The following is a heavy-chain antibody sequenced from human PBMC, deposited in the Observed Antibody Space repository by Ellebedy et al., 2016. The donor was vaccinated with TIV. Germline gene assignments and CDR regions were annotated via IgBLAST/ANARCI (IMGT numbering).Heavy chain of an antibody. V-gene: IGHV3-30*04. CDR2: ISFDGRAV. CDR1: GFTFSSST. J-gene: IGHJ3*01. CDR3: ARGPYSSGHCDAFDV. D-gene: IGHD6-19*01. Sequence: GGSLRLXXPASGFTFSSSTMHWVRQVPGWGLDWVAGISFDGRAVHYADSVKGRFTISRDNSKNTLSLQMNSLRGEDSATYYCARGPYSSGHCDAFDVWGRGTTVTVSS.